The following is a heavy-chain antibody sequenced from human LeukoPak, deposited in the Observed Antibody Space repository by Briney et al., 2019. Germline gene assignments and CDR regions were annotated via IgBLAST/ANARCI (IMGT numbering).Heavy chain of an antibody. D-gene: IGHD3-3*01. CDR1: GGSISSYY. CDR3: ASQTYYDFWSGYYTQEFDY. V-gene: IGHV4-59*08. CDR2: IYYSGST. J-gene: IGHJ4*02. Sequence: SETLSLTCTVSGGSISSYYWSWIRQPPGKGLEWIGYIYYSGSTYYNPSLKSRVTISVDTSKNQFSLKLSSVTAADTAVYYCASQTYYDFWSGYYTQEFDYWGQGTLVTVSS.